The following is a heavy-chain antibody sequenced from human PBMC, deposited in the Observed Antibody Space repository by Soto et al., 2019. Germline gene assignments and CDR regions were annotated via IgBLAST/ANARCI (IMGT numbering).Heavy chain of an antibody. V-gene: IGHV4-4*02. CDR1: GDSITSNVW. Sequence: SETLSLTCAVSGDSITSNVWWSWIRQSPGKGLEWIGEAYHNGLTNYNPSLKSRVTMSTDTSKNQFSLKLTSVTAADTAMYYCERDAELPGEADRFDYWGQGTPVTVSS. CDR2: AYHNGLT. J-gene: IGHJ4*02. D-gene: IGHD3-10*01. CDR3: ERDAELPGEADRFDY.